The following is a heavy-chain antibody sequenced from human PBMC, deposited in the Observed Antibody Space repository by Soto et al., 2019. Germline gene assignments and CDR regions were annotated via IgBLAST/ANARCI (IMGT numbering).Heavy chain of an antibody. Sequence: VSCKASGGTFSSYTISWVRQAPGQGLEWMGRIIPILGIANYAQKFQGRVTITADKSTSTAYMELSSLRSEDTAVYYCAILPGPVTTINDYWGQGTLVTVSS. J-gene: IGHJ4*02. CDR2: IIPILGIA. V-gene: IGHV1-69*02. CDR3: AILPGPVTTINDY. CDR1: GGTFSSYT. D-gene: IGHD4-17*01.